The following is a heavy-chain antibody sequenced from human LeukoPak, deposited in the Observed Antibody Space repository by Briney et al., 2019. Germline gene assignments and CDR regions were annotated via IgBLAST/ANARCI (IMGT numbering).Heavy chain of an antibody. CDR2: IKQDGSKE. Sequence: GSLRLSCAAFDLILSNYWMSWVRLVPGKGLEWVANIKQDGSKEFYVDSVKGRFTVSRDNAQNSLYLQMNSLRAEDSAIYYCARESRDNSGFSFFDYWGQGTPVTVSS. CDR1: DLILSNYW. CDR3: ARESRDNSGFSFFDY. D-gene: IGHD6-19*01. J-gene: IGHJ4*02. V-gene: IGHV3-7*03.